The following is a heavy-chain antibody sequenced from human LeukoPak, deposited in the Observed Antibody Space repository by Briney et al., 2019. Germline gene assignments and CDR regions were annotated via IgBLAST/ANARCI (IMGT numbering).Heavy chain of an antibody. Sequence: AGGSLRLSCAASGFTFSSYAMHWVRQAPGKGLEWVAVISYDGSNKYYTDSVKGRFTISRDNAKNSLYLQMNSLRVEDTAVYFCARERNTAIVTAFDVRGQGTMVTVPS. CDR1: GFTFSSYA. V-gene: IGHV3-30-3*01. D-gene: IGHD5-18*01. CDR3: ARERNTAIVTAFDV. CDR2: ISYDGSNK. J-gene: IGHJ3*01.